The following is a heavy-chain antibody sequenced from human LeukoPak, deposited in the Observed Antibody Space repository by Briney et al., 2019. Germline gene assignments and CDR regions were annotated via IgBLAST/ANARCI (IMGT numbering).Heavy chain of an antibody. Sequence: ASVKVFCKASGYTFTSYGISWVRQAPGQGLEWMGWISAYNGNTNYAQKLQGRATMTTDTSTSTAYMELRSLRSDDTAVYYCARDRSGFPSGMDVWGQGTTVTVSS. CDR3: ARDRSGFPSGMDV. J-gene: IGHJ6*02. V-gene: IGHV1-18*01. CDR2: ISAYNGNT. D-gene: IGHD3-9*01. CDR1: GYTFTSYG.